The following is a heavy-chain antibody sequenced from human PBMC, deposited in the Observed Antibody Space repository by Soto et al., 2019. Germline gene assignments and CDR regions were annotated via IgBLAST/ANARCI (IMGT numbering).Heavy chain of an antibody. CDR2: INHSGST. D-gene: IGHD2-15*01. J-gene: IGHJ3*02. Sequence: SETLSLTCAVYGGSFSGYYWSWIRQPPGKGLEWIREINHSGSTNYNPSLKSRVTISVDTSKNQFSLKLSSVTAADTAVYYCAREGRDIVVVVAATAAFEIWGQGTMVTVSS. CDR1: GGSFSGYY. CDR3: AREGRDIVVVVAATAAFEI. V-gene: IGHV4-34*01.